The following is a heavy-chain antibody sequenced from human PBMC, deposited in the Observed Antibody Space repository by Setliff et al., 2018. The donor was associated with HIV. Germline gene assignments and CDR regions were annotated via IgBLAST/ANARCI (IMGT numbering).Heavy chain of an antibody. CDR3: ARYESSGHDAFDL. V-gene: IGHV1-69*06. D-gene: IGHD3-22*01. CDR1: GGTFSSYG. CDR2: IIPVYGTT. J-gene: IGHJ3*01. Sequence: SVKVSCKASGGTFSSYGISWVRQAPGQGLEWMGRIIPVYGTTNYAQKFQGRVTITADKSTSTAYMELSSLRSEDTAVYYCARYESSGHDAFDLWGQGTMVIVSS.